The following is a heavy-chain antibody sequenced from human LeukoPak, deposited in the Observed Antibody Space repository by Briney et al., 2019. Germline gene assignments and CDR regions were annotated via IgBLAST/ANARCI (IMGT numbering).Heavy chain of an antibody. D-gene: IGHD2-8*02. CDR3: ATYRQVLLPFES. Sequence: GGSLGLSCAASGFTFSTFAMIWVRQPPGKGLEWVSSIFPSGGEIHYADSVRGRFTISRNNSKSTLSLQMNSLRAEDTAIYYCATYRQVLLPFESWGQGTLVTVSS. CDR2: IFPSGGEI. V-gene: IGHV3-23*01. CDR1: GFTFSTFA. J-gene: IGHJ4*02.